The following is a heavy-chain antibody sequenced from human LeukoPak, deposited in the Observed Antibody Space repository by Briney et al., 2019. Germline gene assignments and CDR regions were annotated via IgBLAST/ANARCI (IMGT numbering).Heavy chain of an antibody. V-gene: IGHV3-48*01. Sequence: GGSLRLSCAASGFTFSNYGMNWVRQAPGKGLEWVSYISSSSSTIYYADSVKGRFTISRDNAKNSLYLQMNSLRAEDTAVYYCARGLIVGATNGVYWGQGTLVTVSS. J-gene: IGHJ4*02. CDR1: GFTFSNYG. D-gene: IGHD1-26*01. CDR2: ISSSSSTI. CDR3: ARGLIVGATNGVY.